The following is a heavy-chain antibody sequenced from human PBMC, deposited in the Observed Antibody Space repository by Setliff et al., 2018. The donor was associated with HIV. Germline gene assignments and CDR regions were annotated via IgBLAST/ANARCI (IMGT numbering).Heavy chain of an antibody. D-gene: IGHD3-22*01. CDR1: GYTFTNYY. Sequence: GASVKVSCKASGYTFTNYYIHLVRQAPGQGLEWMGIINPSGGRTSYTQKFQGRVTMTRDTSTSTVYMELSSLRSEDTAVYYCARASYYYDSSGSFYFDYWGQGTLVTVSS. V-gene: IGHV1-46*01. CDR3: ARASYYYDSSGSFYFDY. J-gene: IGHJ4*02. CDR2: INPSGGRT.